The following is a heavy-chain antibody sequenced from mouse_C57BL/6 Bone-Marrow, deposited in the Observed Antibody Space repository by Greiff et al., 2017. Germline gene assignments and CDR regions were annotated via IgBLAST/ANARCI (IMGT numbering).Heavy chain of an antibody. Sequence: VQLQQPGAELVMPGASVKLSCKASGYTFTSYWMHWVKQRPGQGLEWIGEIDPSDSYTNYNQKFKGKSTLTVDKSSSTAYMQLSSLTSEDSAVYYCALPKGYFEVWGTGTTGTVSS. CDR3: ALPKGYFEV. J-gene: IGHJ1*03. V-gene: IGHV1-69*01. CDR1: GYTFTSYW. CDR2: IDPSDSYT. D-gene: IGHD1-3*01.